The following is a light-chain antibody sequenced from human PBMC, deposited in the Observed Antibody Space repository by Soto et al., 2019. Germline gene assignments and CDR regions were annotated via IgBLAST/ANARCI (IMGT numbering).Light chain of an antibody. CDR2: KVS. J-gene: IGKJ1*01. Sequence: DVVMTQSPLSLPVTLGQPASISCRSSQSLVYSDGNTYLNWFQQRPGQSPRRLIYKVSNRDSGVQDRFSGSGSGTDFTLKISRVEAEDVGGYYCMQGTHWPPVTFGQGAKVEIK. CDR3: MQGTHWPPVT. CDR1: QSLVYSDGNTY. V-gene: IGKV2-30*01.